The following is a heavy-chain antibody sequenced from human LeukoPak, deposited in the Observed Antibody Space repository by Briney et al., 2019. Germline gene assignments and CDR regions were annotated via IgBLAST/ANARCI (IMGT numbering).Heavy chain of an antibody. V-gene: IGHV1-69*02. CDR2: IFPILGIA. Sequence: SVKVSCKASGGTFSSYTISWVRQAPGQGLEWMGRIFPILGIANYAQKFQGRVTITADKSTSTAYMELSSLRSEDTAVYYCARDLSRGYCSSTSCYAFDYWGQGTLVTVSS. J-gene: IGHJ4*02. D-gene: IGHD2-2*01. CDR3: ARDLSRGYCSSTSCYAFDY. CDR1: GGTFSSYT.